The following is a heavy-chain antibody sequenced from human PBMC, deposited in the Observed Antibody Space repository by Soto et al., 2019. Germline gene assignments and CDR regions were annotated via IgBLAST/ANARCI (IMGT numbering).Heavy chain of an antibody. D-gene: IGHD3-22*01. CDR3: ARGSYYDSSGYYYEGYYFDY. CDR2: IFYSGRT. Sequence: SETLSLTCTVSGGSVSSGDYSWSWIRQAPGKGLEWIGYIFYSGRTYSKPSLKSRVTISVDTSKNQFSLKLSSVTAADTAMYYCARGSYYDSSGYYYEGYYFDYWGQGTLVTVSS. V-gene: IGHV4-30-4*01. CDR1: GGSVSSGDYS. J-gene: IGHJ4*02.